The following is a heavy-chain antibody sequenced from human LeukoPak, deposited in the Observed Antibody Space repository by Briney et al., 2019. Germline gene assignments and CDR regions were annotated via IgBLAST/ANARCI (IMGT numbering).Heavy chain of an antibody. V-gene: IGHV1-69*13. Sequence: SVKVSCKASGGTFSSYAISWVRQAPGQGLEWMGGIIPIFGTANYAQKFQGRVTITADESTSTAYMELGSLRSEDTAVYYCARGYCSGGSCYGIDYWGQGTLVTVSS. D-gene: IGHD2-15*01. J-gene: IGHJ4*02. CDR3: ARGYCSGGSCYGIDY. CDR2: IIPIFGTA. CDR1: GGTFSSYA.